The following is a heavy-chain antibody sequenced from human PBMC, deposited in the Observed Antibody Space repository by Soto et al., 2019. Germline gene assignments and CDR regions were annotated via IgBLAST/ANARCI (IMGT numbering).Heavy chain of an antibody. V-gene: IGHV3-74*01. CDR1: GFVFTNFW. CDR2: IDTSGHST. D-gene: IGHD6-13*01. J-gene: IGHJ4*02. CDR3: AKDSWYFDL. Sequence: ESSLRRSCEASGFVFTNFWMHWVRHVPGKGLVWVARIDTSGHSTNYAESVKGRFTISRDNAKNTVSLQMNSLRVEDTGVYYCAKDSWYFDLWSQGSQVTVSS.